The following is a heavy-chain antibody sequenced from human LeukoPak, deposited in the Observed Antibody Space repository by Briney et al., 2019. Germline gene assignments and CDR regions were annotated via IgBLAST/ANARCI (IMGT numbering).Heavy chain of an antibody. D-gene: IGHD3-10*01. J-gene: IGHJ5*02. CDR3: ARDDYRGVTNFDP. CDR1: GGSISPYF. CDR2: ISYTGST. V-gene: IGHV4-59*01. Sequence: PSETLSLTCTVSGGSISPYFWSCMRQTPGKGLEWIGYISYTGSTNYNPALKSRVTISVDTSKNQFSLQLTSVTAADTAVYYCARDDYRGVTNFDPWGQGTLVTVSS.